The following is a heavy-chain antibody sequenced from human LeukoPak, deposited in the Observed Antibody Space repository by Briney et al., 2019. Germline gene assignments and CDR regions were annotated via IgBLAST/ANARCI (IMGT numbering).Heavy chain of an antibody. V-gene: IGHV3-7*04. CDR3: GGSGWTSEF. CDR2: IKKDGSVT. Sequence: GGSLRLSCAASGFTFSTDWMNWVRQAPGKGLEWVATIKKDGSVTYYVDFVKGRFTISRDNAKNSVHLQMNSLRAADTAVYCSGGSGWTSEFWGQGTLVTVSS. J-gene: IGHJ1*01. CDR1: GFTFSTDW. D-gene: IGHD6-19*01.